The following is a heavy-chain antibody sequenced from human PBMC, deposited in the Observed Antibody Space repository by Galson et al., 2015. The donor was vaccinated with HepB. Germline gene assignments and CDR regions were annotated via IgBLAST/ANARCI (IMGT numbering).Heavy chain of an antibody. CDR2: VKSKANGGTQ. J-gene: IGHJ3*01. D-gene: IGHD2-2*01. Sequence: SLRLSCAASGFTFTNAWMNWVRQAPGKGLEWVGRVKSKANGGTQDYAGPVKGRFTISRDDSTTTVYLEMSGLKTEDTAVYYCATSVVPNRFDAFDLWGQGTLVTVSS. CDR1: GFTFTNAW. V-gene: IGHV3-15*07. CDR3: ATSVVPNRFDAFDL.